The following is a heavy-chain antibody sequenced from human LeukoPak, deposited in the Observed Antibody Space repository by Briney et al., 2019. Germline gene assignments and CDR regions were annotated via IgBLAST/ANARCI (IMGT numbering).Heavy chain of an antibody. CDR1: GFTFSSYA. D-gene: IGHD6-19*01. CDR3: ARCLIAVAGHPCDAFDI. J-gene: IGHJ3*02. V-gene: IGHV3-64*01. CDR2: ISSNGGST. Sequence: GGSLGLSCAASGFTFSSYAMHWVRQAPGKGLEYVSAISSNGGSTYYANSVKGRFTISRDNSKNTLYLQMGSLRAEDMAVYYCARCLIAVAGHPCDAFDIWGQGTMVTVSS.